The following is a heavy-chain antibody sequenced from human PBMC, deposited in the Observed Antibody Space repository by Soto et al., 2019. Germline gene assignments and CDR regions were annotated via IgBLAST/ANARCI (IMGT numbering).Heavy chain of an antibody. Sequence: PSETLSLTCTVSGGSIRSYYWSWIRQPPGKGLEWIGYIYYSGSTNYNPSLRSRVTISVDTSKNQFSLKLSSVTAADTAVYYCARIRIVGATTEPGGYYFDYWGQGTLVTVSS. CDR2: IYYSGST. J-gene: IGHJ4*02. CDR3: ARIRIVGATTEPGGYYFDY. CDR1: GGSIRSYY. V-gene: IGHV4-59*01. D-gene: IGHD1-26*01.